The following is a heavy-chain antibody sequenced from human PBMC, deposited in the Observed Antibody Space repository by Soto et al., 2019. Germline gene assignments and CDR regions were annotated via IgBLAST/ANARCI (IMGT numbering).Heavy chain of an antibody. CDR2: ISSSSSYI. CDR3: ARDLSRGYSYGSPESSFDY. J-gene: IGHJ4*02. D-gene: IGHD5-18*01. V-gene: IGHV3-21*01. CDR1: GFTFSSYS. Sequence: GGSLRLSCAASGFTFSSYSMNWVRQAPGKGLEWVSSISSSSSYIYYADSVKGRFTISRDNAKNSLYLQMNSLRAEDTAVYYCARDLSRGYSYGSPESSFDYWGQGTLVTVSS.